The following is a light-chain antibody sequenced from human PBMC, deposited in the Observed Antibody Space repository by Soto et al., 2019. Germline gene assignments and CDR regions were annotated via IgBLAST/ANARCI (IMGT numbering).Light chain of an antibody. V-gene: IGLV1-44*01. CDR1: SSNIGSNT. J-gene: IGLJ2*01. CDR2: TNN. CDR3: ATWDDNLYGVV. Sequence: QSVLTQPPSASGTPGQRVTISCSGSSSNIGSNTVNWYQQLPGTAPKLLIYTNNQRPSGVPDRFSGSKSGTSASLAISGLQSEDEADYYCATWDDNLYGVVFGGGTKVTVL.